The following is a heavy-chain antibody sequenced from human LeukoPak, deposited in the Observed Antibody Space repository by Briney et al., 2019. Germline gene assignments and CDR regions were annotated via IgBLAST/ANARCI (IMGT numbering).Heavy chain of an antibody. CDR3: AAWNGYSSDWYGPFDF. J-gene: IGHJ4*02. D-gene: IGHD6-19*01. Sequence: ASVKVSCKASGHTLTSYYMHWVRQAPGQGLEWMGRINPSDGSTTYAQRFQGRITPSRDTSTSTVYMDLSSLRSEDTAVYYCAAWNGYSSDWYGPFDFWGQGTLVTVSS. V-gene: IGHV1-46*01. CDR2: INPSDGST. CDR1: GHTLTSYY.